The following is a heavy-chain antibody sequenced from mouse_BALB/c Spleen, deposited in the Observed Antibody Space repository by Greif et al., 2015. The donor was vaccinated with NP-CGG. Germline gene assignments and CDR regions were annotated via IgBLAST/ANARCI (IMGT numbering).Heavy chain of an antibody. D-gene: IGHD1-1*01. CDR3: ARDRRITTVDAMDY. V-gene: IGHV2-6-7*01. CDR2: IWGDGST. J-gene: IGHJ4*01. Sequence: VKLMESGPGLVAPSQSLSITCTVSGFSLTGYGVNWVRQPPGKGLEWLGMIWGDGSTDYNSALKSRLSISKDNSKSXVFLKMNSLQTDDTARYYCARDRRITTVDAMDYWGQGTSVTVSS. CDR1: GFSLTGYG.